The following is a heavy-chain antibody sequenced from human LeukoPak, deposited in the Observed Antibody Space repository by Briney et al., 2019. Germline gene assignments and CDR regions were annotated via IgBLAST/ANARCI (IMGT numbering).Heavy chain of an antibody. CDR1: GASLSGYY. D-gene: IGHD3-22*01. J-gene: IGHJ4*02. CDR3: ARDNPDYDLSGYGVFDF. V-gene: IGHV4-59*01. Sequence: SETLSLTCTVSGASLSGYYWTWIRQPPGKGLEWIGYNSYSRSTNYNPSLKSRVTISVDTSKNQFSPKLNSVTAADTAVYYCARDNPDYDLSGYGVFDFWGQGILVTVSS. CDR2: NSYSRST.